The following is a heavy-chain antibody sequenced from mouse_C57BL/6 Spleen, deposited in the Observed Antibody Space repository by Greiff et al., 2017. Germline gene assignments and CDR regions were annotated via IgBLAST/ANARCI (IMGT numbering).Heavy chain of an antibody. CDR3: ARSTGSIYWYFDV. V-gene: IGHV1-59*01. Sequence: QVQLQQPGAELVRPGTSVKLSCKASGYTFTSYWMHWVKQRPGQGLEWIRVIDPSDSYTNYNQKFKGKATLTVDTSSSTAYMQLSSLTSEDSAVYYCARSTGSIYWYFDVWGTGTTVTVSS. CDR1: GYTFTSYW. D-gene: IGHD1-1*01. CDR2: IDPSDSYT. J-gene: IGHJ1*03.